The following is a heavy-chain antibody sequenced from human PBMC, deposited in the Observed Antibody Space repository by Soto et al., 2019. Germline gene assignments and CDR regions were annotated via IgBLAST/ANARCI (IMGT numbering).Heavy chain of an antibody. J-gene: IGHJ5*02. V-gene: IGHV4-39*01. Sequence: SETLSLTCSVSGGSISSSSFYWGWIRQSPGKGLEWIGSIYYSGNTYYNPSLESRVAISADTSTNQFSPKLSSVTAADTAVYYCVRRRASTPNWFGPWGQGTLVTVSS. CDR3: VRRRASTPNWFGP. CDR2: IYYSGNT. CDR1: GGSISSSSFY.